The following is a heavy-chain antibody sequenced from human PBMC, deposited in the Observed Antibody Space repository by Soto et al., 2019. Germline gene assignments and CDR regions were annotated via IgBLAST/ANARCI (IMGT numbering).Heavy chain of an antibody. CDR3: ARGATLTQYDY. V-gene: IGHV4-61*01. J-gene: IGHJ4*02. CDR1: GVTVSIGSFY. Sequence: SETLSLTCTVSGVTVSIGSFYLAWIRQPPGKGLEWIGFVSYSGTTNYKPSLKSRVTISVDTSRSQISLKVSSLTAADTAVYYCARGATLTQYDYSGQGTLVTVSS. CDR2: VSYSGTT.